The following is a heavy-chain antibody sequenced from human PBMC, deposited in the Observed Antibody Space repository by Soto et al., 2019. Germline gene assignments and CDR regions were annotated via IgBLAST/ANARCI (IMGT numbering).Heavy chain of an antibody. Sequence: QITLKESGPTLVKPTQTLTLTCTFSGFSLTGSGVGVGWIRQPPGKALEWLALIYWDDDKRYSPSLKSRLTITKDTAKNQVALTVTHMAPVDTATYYCARFLWSDTSLYYFDYWGQGTLVTVSS. V-gene: IGHV2-5*02. CDR1: GFSLTGSGVG. CDR2: IYWDDDK. J-gene: IGHJ4*02. D-gene: IGHD3-3*01. CDR3: ARFLWSDTSLYYFDY.